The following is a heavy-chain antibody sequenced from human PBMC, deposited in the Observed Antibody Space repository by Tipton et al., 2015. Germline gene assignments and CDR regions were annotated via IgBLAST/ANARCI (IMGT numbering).Heavy chain of an antibody. V-gene: IGHV1-46*01. Sequence: QSGPEVKKPGASVKVSCKASGYTFTSYHMHWVRQAPGQGLEWMGVIAPSGGSTTYAQKFQGRVTMSRDTSTSTAYMELSRLTSDDTAVYYCAREFYYGSGSAVGGFDYWGQGTLVIVSS. CDR1: GYTFTSYH. CDR3: AREFYYGSGSAVGGFDY. CDR2: IAPSGGST. J-gene: IGHJ4*02. D-gene: IGHD3-10*01.